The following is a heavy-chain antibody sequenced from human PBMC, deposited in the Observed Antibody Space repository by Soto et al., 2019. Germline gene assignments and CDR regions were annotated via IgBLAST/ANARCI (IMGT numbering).Heavy chain of an antibody. D-gene: IGHD2-8*01. CDR1: GGSITSGPYS. V-gene: IGHV4-39*01. CDR2: FYYSDKT. J-gene: IGHJ5*02. Sequence: SETLSLTCTVSGGSITSGPYSWGWIRQPPEKGLEWIGTFYYSDKTHYNPSLESRLTISVDTSENQFSLKLRSVTVADTAVYYCASSGFCTNGVCHTLFYPRAQGTLVPVSA. CDR3: ASSGFCTNGVCHTLFYP.